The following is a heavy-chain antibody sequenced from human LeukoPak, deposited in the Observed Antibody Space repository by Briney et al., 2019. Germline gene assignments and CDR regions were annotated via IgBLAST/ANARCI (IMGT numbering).Heavy chain of an antibody. D-gene: IGHD3-10*01. J-gene: IGHJ4*02. V-gene: IGHV4-38-2*01. CDR2: IYHSGTT. Sequence: SETLSLTCPVSDYPISSNSFWVWIRQPPGKGLEWIGGIYHSGTTYYNPSLKSRVTFLLDTSKSQFSLKLTSVSAADTAMSFCTIRVVPLEGEEWGFIGDYWGQGILVTVSS. CDR3: TIRVVPLEGEEWGFIGDY. CDR1: DYPISSNSF.